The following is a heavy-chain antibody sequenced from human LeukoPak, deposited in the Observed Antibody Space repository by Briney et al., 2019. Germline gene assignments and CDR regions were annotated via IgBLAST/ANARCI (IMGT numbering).Heavy chain of an antibody. J-gene: IGHJ4*02. CDR1: GGSFSGYY. CDR2: INHSGST. Sequence: PSETLSLTRAVYGGSFSGYYWSWIRQPPGKGLEWIGEINHSGSTNYNPSLKSRVTISVDTSKNQFSLKLSSVTAADTAVYYCARVPLDYGSGKYNFDYRGQGTLVTVSS. D-gene: IGHD3-10*01. CDR3: ARVPLDYGSGKYNFDY. V-gene: IGHV4-34*01.